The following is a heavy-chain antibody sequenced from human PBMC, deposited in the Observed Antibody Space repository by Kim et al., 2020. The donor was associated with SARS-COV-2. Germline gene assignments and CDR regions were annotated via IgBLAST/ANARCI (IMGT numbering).Heavy chain of an antibody. Sequence: GESLKISCKGSGYSFTSYWIGWVRQMPGKGLEWMGIIYPGDSDTRYSPSFQGQVTISADKSISTAYLQWSSLKASDTAMYYCARQSRGDAEGYYGMDVWGQGTTVTVSS. CDR3: ARQSRGDAEGYYGMDV. D-gene: IGHD3-3*01. CDR1: GYSFTSYW. V-gene: IGHV5-51*01. CDR2: IYPGDSDT. J-gene: IGHJ6*02.